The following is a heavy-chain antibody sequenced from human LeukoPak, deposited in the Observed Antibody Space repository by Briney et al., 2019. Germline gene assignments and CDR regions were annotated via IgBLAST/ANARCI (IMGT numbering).Heavy chain of an antibody. D-gene: IGHD1-26*01. CDR3: ARVSVSGTYDY. CDR1: GGSVNSFY. Sequence: SETLSLTCTVSGGSVNSFYWTWIRQPGGKGLEWIGRIYSSGSTNYNPSLKNRVTMSVDTSKNQFSLKLTSVTAADTAVYYCARVSVSGTYDYWGQGTLVIVSS. CDR2: IYSSGST. V-gene: IGHV4-4*07. J-gene: IGHJ4*02.